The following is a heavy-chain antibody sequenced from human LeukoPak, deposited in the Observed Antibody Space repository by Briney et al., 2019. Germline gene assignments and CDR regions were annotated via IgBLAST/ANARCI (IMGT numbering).Heavy chain of an antibody. J-gene: IGHJ3*02. CDR2: VYTSGST. CDR3: ARLITGTTTAFDI. Sequence: SETLSLTCSASGGSISGYYWTWIRQPAGKGLEWIGRVYTSGSTHYNPSLKTRLTMSVDTSKNQFSLKLSSVTAADTAVYYCARLITGTTTAFDIWGQGTMVTVSS. CDR1: GGSISGYY. V-gene: IGHV4-4*07. D-gene: IGHD1-7*01.